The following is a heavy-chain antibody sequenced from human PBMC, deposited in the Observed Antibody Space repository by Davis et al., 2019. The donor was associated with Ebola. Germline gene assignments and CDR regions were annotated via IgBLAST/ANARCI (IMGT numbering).Heavy chain of an antibody. CDR3: ARHKWGGPDSLDI. CDR2: IYDTGST. CDR1: GDSIGTGSNY. D-gene: IGHD7-27*01. J-gene: IGHJ3*02. V-gene: IGHV4-31*03. Sequence: PSETLSLTCTVSGDSIGTGSNYWSWIRHHPGTALEWIGYIYDTGSTHYNPFLKGRFTISFDTSKNQFSLNLSSVTAADTAVYYCARHKWGGPDSLDIWGQGTRVTVSS.